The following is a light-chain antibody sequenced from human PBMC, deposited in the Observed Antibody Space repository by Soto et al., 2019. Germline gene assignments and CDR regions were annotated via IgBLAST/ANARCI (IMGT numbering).Light chain of an antibody. CDR3: QQYNSYPWT. CDR1: QSISSW. J-gene: IGKJ1*01. V-gene: IGKV1-5*01. CDR2: DAS. Sequence: DIQMTQSPSTLSASVGDRVTITCRASQSISSWLAWYQQKPGQAPKLLIYDASSLESGVPSRFSGSGSGTEFTLTITSLQPDGFATYYCQQYNSYPWTFGQGTKVEIK.